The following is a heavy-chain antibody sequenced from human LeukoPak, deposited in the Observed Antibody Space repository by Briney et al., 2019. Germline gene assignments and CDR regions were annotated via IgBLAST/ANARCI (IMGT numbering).Heavy chain of an antibody. CDR3: ARDLAVAGTDNWFDP. V-gene: IGHV1-69*05. CDR2: IIPIFGTA. CDR1: GGTFSSYA. J-gene: IGHJ5*02. Sequence: SVKVSCKASGGTFSSYAISWVRQAPGQGLEWMGGIIPIFGTANYAQKFQGRVTMTRDTSTSTVYMELSSLRSEDTAVYYCARDLAVAGTDNWFDPWGQGTLVTVSS. D-gene: IGHD6-19*01.